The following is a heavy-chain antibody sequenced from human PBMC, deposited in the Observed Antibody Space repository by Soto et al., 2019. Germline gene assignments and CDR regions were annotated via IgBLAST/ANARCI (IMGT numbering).Heavy chain of an antibody. CDR2: IYYSGST. V-gene: IGHV4-61*07. J-gene: IGHJ4*02. Sequence: RLLLGKGLEWIGYIYYSGSTNYNPSLKSRVTMSVDTSKNQFYLKLSSVTAADTAVYYCVILLGGRDRHFDYWGQG. CDR3: VILLGGRDRHFDY. D-gene: IGHD2-15*01.